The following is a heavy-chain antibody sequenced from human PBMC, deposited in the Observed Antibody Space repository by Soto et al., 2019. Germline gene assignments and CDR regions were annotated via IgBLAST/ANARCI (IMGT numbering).Heavy chain of an antibody. CDR2: IWYDGSNK. Sequence: TGGSLRLSCAASGFTFSSYGMHWVRQAPGKGLEWVAVIWYDGSNKYYADSVQGRFTISRDNSKNTLYLQMNSLRAEDTAVYYCARDAGVKQWLPRGEFDYWGQGTLVTVSS. V-gene: IGHV3-33*01. CDR1: GFTFSSYG. J-gene: IGHJ4*02. CDR3: ARDAGVKQWLPRGEFDY. D-gene: IGHD6-19*01.